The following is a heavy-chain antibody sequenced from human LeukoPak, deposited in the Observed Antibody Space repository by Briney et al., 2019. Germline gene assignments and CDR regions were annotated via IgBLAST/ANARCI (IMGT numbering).Heavy chain of an antibody. CDR2: IYSGGST. J-gene: IGHJ4*02. D-gene: IGHD3-10*01. CDR3: AREGITMVRGVITTTYFDY. CDR1: GFTVSSNY. V-gene: IGHV3-53*01. Sequence: GGSLRLSCAASGFTVSSNYMSWVRQAPGKGLEWVSGIYSGGSTYYADSVKGRFTISRDNSKSTLYLQMNSLRAEDTAVYYCAREGITMVRGVITTTYFDYWGQGTLVTVSS.